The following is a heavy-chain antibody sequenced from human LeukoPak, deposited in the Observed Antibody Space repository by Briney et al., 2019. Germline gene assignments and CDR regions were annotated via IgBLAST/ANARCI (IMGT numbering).Heavy chain of an antibody. D-gene: IGHD4-11*01. CDR3: ARGRTTVHDY. V-gene: IGHV5-10-1*01. J-gene: IGHJ4*02. CDR2: IEPSDSYT. CDR1: GYSFTSYW. Sequence: GESLKISCKGSGYSFTSYWISWVRQMPGKGLEWMGRIEPSDSYTNYSPSFQGHVTISADKSISTAYLQWSSLKASDTAMYYCARGRTTVHDYWGQGILVTVSS.